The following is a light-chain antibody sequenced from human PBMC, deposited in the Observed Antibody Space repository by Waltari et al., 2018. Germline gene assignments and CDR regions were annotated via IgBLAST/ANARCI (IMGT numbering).Light chain of an antibody. CDR3: SSYTSSSTLV. Sequence: QSALTQPASVSGSPGQSITIPCAGTSSDVGGYYYFSWYQQHPDKAPQLVIYEVSHRPPGVSSRFSGSKSGNTASLTISGLRAEDEADYYCSSYTSSSTLVFGGGTKVTVL. J-gene: IGLJ2*01. V-gene: IGLV2-14*01. CDR1: SSDVGGYYY. CDR2: EVS.